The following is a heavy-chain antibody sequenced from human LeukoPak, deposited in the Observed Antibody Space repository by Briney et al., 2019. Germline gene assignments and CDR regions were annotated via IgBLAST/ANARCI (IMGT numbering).Heavy chain of an antibody. CDR1: GFTFSNCG. J-gene: IGHJ4*02. CDR2: IWYDGSYK. Sequence: GGSLRLSCTASGFTFSNCGMHWVRQAPGKGLEWVAVIWYDGSYKYYADSVKGRFTISRDNSKKMLYLQLSSPRAEDTAVYYCARGGPDPGEKYYFDYWGQGTLVTVSS. V-gene: IGHV3-33*01. CDR3: ARGGPDPGEKYYFDY. D-gene: IGHD3-10*01.